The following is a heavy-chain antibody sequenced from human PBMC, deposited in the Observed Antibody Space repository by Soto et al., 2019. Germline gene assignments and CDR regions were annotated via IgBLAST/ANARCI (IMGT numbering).Heavy chain of an antibody. Sequence: GGSLRLSCAASRFTFSSYGMHWVRQAPGKGLEWVAVISYDGSNKYYADSVKGRFTISRDNSKNTLYLQMNSLRAEGTAVYYCAKDRDSSGWYRFHFDACDSWGQGTMVTVSS. D-gene: IGHD6-19*01. CDR2: ISYDGSNK. J-gene: IGHJ3*02. CDR3: AKDRDSSGWYRFHFDACDS. V-gene: IGHV3-30*18. CDR1: RFTFSSYG.